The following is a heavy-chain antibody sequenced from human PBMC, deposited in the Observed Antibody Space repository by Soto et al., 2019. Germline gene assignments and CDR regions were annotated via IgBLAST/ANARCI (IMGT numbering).Heavy chain of an antibody. Sequence: ASVKVSCKASGYTFTSYGISWVRQAPGQGLEWMGWISAYNGNTNYAQKLQGRVTMTTDTSTSTAYMELRSLRSDDTAVYYCARVTEKQLDYYYYGMDVWGQGTTVTVSS. CDR1: GYTFTSYG. J-gene: IGHJ6*02. CDR2: ISAYNGNT. CDR3: ARVTEKQLDYYYYGMDV. V-gene: IGHV1-18*01. D-gene: IGHD6-6*01.